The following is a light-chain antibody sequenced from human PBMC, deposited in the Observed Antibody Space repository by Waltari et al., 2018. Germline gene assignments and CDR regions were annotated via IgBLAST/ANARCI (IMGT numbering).Light chain of an antibody. Sequence: QSALTQPASVSGSPGQSITISCTGTNSDVGSYNFVSWYQQHPGKAPKLRIYEVSNRPAGVSNRFSGAKSGNTASLTISGLQAEDEADYHCCSDAGSSTWVLGGGTKLTVL. CDR2: EVS. CDR3: CSDAGSSTWV. J-gene: IGLJ3*02. V-gene: IGLV2-23*02. CDR1: NSDVGSYNF.